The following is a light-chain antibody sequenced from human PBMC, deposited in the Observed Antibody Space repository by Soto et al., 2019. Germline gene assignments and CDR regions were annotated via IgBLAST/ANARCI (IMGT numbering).Light chain of an antibody. Sequence: QSVLTQPPSASETPGQRVIISCSGSSSNIGSNPVNWYQQLPGTAPKLLIYTNSQRPSGVPDRFSGSKSGTSAPLAISGLQSEDEADYYCAAWDDSLSGWVFGGGTKLTVL. CDR3: AAWDDSLSGWV. CDR1: SSNIGSNP. J-gene: IGLJ3*02. CDR2: TNS. V-gene: IGLV1-44*01.